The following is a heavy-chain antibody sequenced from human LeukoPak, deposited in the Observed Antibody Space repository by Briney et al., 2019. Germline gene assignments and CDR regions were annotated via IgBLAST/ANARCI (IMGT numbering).Heavy chain of an antibody. CDR3: AREGKGVYYYDSSGYYYFDY. CDR2: IYYSGST. Sequence: PSETLSLTCTVSGGSVSSGSYYWSWIRQPPGKGLEWIGYIYYSGSTNYNPSLKSRVTISVDTSKNQFSLKLSSVTAADTAVYYCAREGKGVYYYDSSGYYYFDYWGQGTLVTVSS. J-gene: IGHJ4*02. D-gene: IGHD3-22*01. CDR1: GGSVSSGSYY. V-gene: IGHV4-61*01.